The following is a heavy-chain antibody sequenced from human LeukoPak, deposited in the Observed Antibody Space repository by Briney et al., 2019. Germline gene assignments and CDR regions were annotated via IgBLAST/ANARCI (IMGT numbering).Heavy chain of an antibody. Sequence: GGSLRLSCAASGFTFSGSAMHWVRQASGKGLEWVGRIRSKANSYATAYAASVKGRFTISRDDSKNTAYLQMNSLKTEDTAVYYCTSTYYYDSSGIRNDYWGQGTLVTVSS. CDR1: GFTFSGSA. CDR2: IRSKANSYAT. J-gene: IGHJ4*02. D-gene: IGHD3-22*01. CDR3: TSTYYYDSSGIRNDY. V-gene: IGHV3-73*01.